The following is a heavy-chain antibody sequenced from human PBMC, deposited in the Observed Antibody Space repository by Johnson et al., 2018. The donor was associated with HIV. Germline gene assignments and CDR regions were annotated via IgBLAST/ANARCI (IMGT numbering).Heavy chain of an antibody. Sequence: VQLVESGGGVVRPGGSLRLSCAASGFTFDDYGVSWVRQAPGKGLEWVSGINWNGDSTGYADSVKGRFTISRDNARKSLYLQMNSLRAEDTAVYYCAREWLYDALDIWGQGTMVTVSS. D-gene: IGHD3-22*01. CDR1: GFTFDDYG. CDR2: INWNGDST. J-gene: IGHJ3*02. CDR3: AREWLYDALDI. V-gene: IGHV3-20*04.